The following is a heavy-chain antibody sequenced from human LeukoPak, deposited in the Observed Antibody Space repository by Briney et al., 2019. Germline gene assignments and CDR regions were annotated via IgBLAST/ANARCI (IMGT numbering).Heavy chain of an antibody. J-gene: IGHJ4*02. V-gene: IGHV3-7*01. Sequence: GGSLRLSCAVSGFTFSSWWMTWVRQAPGKGLEWVANIKQDGSEKNYVDSVKGRFTISRDNAKNSLYLQMNSLRAEDTAVYYCARDSSRTYWGRGTLVTVSS. D-gene: IGHD6-13*01. CDR2: IKQDGSEK. CDR3: ARDSSRTY. CDR1: GFTFSSWW.